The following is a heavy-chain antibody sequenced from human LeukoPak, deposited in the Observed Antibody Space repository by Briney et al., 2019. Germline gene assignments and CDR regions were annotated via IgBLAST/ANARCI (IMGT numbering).Heavy chain of an antibody. J-gene: IGHJ4*02. CDR1: GFTFSNYG. V-gene: IGHV3-48*01. CDR2: ISSTSSTI. D-gene: IGHD6-6*01. Sequence: GGSLRLSCATSGFTFSNYGMNWVRQAPGKGLEWVSYISSTSSTINYGDSVKGRFTISRDNAKNSLYLQMNSLRAEDTAVYYCARGGAARPDYWGQGTLVTVSS. CDR3: ARGGAARPDY.